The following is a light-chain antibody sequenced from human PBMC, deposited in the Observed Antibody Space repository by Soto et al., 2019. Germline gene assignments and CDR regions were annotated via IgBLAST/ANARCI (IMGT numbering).Light chain of an antibody. CDR2: AAS. J-gene: IGKJ2*01. CDR3: QQLNRYPYT. Sequence: DIQLTQSPSFLSASVGDRVTITCRASQGISSYLAWYQQKPGKAPKLLIYAASTLQSGVPSRFSGSGSGTEFTLTISCLQSEDFGTYYCQQLNRYPYTFGQGTKLEIK. V-gene: IGKV1-9*01. CDR1: QGISSY.